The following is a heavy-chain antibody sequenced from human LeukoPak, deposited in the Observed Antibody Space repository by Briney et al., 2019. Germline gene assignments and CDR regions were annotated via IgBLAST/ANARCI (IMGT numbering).Heavy chain of an antibody. V-gene: IGHV3-21*01. Sequence: GGSLRLSCAASAFTFSSYSMNWVRQAPGKGLEWVSCISESSSYIYYADSVKGRFTISRENAKNSLYLQMNSLRAEDTAIYYCARASAARPRYYYYYYMDVWGKGTTVTISS. CDR2: ISESSSYI. CDR3: ARASAARPRYYYYYYMDV. J-gene: IGHJ6*03. D-gene: IGHD2-2*01. CDR1: AFTFSSYS.